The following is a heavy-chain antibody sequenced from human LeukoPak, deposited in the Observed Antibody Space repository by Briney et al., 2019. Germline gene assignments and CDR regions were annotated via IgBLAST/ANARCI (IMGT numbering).Heavy chain of an antibody. CDR3: ARARGYSSYYFDY. CDR2: INHSGST. J-gene: IGHJ4*02. CDR1: GGSFSGYY. V-gene: IGHV4-34*01. D-gene: IGHD5-18*01. Sequence: SETLSLTCAVYGGSFSGYYWSWIRQPPGKGLEWIGEINHSGSTNYNPSLKSRVTISVDTSKNQFSLKLSSVTAADTAVYYCARARGYSSYYFDYWGQGTLVTVSS.